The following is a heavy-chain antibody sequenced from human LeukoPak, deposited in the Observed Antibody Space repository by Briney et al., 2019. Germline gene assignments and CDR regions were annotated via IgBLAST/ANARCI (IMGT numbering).Heavy chain of an antibody. V-gene: IGHV1-3*03. J-gene: IGHJ4*02. D-gene: IGHD3/OR15-3a*01. CDR3: ARGGPNRGCWTLDH. CDR2: INGDNGNT. Sequence: ASVKVSCKTSGYTFSTYAMHWVRQAPGQSLEWMGCINGDNGNTQYSQKFQGRVTFTRDTSATTAYMELSGLTSEDMAVFYCARGGPNRGCWTLDHWGQGTLVSVSP. CDR1: GYTFSTYA.